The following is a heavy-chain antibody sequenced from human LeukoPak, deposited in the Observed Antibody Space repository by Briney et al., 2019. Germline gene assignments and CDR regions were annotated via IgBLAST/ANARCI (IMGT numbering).Heavy chain of an antibody. CDR3: ATSEHRVQRPPGDY. Sequence: SETLSLTCAVSGASITIPDYYWGWIRLPPGKGLEWIGTISHTGTTYYNPSLQSRVSISVDKSRNQFSLKLCSVTAADTDVYDCATSEHRVQRPPGDYWGQGTQVTVSS. V-gene: IGHV4-39*01. CDR1: GASITIPDYY. D-gene: IGHD1-14*01. CDR2: ISHTGTT. J-gene: IGHJ4*02.